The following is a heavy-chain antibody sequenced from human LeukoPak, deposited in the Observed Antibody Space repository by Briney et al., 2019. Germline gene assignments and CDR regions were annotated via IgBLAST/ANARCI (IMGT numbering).Heavy chain of an antibody. V-gene: IGHV3-7*01. J-gene: IGHJ4*02. CDR3: LGSASYTH. CDR2: TNPDGSQK. D-gene: IGHD3-10*01. CDR1: GFSFSNYW. Sequence: GGSLRLSCAASGFSFSNYWMTWARQAPGKGLEWVANTNPDGSQKTYLDSVRGRFTLSRDNAKSSLYLQMNSLRVDDTAVYFCLGSASYTHWGQGTLVTVSS.